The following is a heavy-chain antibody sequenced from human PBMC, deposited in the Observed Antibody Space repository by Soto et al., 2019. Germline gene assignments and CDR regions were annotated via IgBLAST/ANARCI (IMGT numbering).Heavy chain of an antibody. CDR2: IKYDGSEE. CDR3: VTDLNWQGH. V-gene: IGHV3-7*01. CDR1: GFSFSSVW. J-gene: IGHJ4*02. Sequence: GGSLRLSCVVSGFSFSSVWMTWVRQAPGKGLECVANIKYDGSEEYYVDSVKGRFTISRDNVKNSLYLQMNSLRDEDSAVYYCVTDLNWQGHWGQGT.